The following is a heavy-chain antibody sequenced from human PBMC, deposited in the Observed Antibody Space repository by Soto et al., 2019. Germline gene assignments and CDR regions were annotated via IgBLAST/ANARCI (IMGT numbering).Heavy chain of an antibody. V-gene: IGHV3-33*01. CDR2: IWYDGSNK. CDR1: GFTFSSYG. J-gene: IGHJ4*02. CDR3: ARGPTPYSGYDWGPFDY. D-gene: IGHD5-12*01. Sequence: QVQLVESGGGVVQPGRSLRLSCAASGFTFSSYGMHWVRQAPGKGLEWVAVIWYDGSNKYYADSVKGRFTISRDNSKNTLYLQMNSLRAEDTAVYYCARGPTPYSGYDWGPFDYWGQGTLVTVSS.